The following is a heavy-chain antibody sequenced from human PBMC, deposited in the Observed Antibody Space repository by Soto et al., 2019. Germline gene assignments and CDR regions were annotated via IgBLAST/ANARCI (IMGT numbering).Heavy chain of an antibody. CDR2: ISAYNGNT. V-gene: IGHV1-18*01. CDR3: ARIPVDTSMIYWLDP. D-gene: IGHD5-18*01. CDR1: GYTFTSYG. J-gene: IGHJ5*02. Sequence: ASVKVSCKASGYTFTSYGISWVRQAPGQGLEWMGWISAYNGNTNYAQKLQGRVTMTTDTSTSTAYMELRSLRSDDTAVYYCARIPVDTSMIYWLDPWGQGTLVTVSS.